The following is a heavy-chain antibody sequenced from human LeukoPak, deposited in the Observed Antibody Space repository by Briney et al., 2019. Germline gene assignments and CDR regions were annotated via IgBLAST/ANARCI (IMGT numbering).Heavy chain of an antibody. CDR2: IYHSGST. CDR1: GGSISSGGYS. D-gene: IGHD4/OR15-4a*01. J-gene: IGHJ4*02. CDR3: ARLAGLTMALDY. V-gene: IGHV4-30-2*01. Sequence: SQTLSLTCAVSGGSISSGGYSWSWIRQPPGKGLEWIGYIYHSGSTYYNPSLKSRVTISVDTSKNQFSLKLSSVTAADTAVYFCARLAGLTMALDYWGQGTLVTVSS.